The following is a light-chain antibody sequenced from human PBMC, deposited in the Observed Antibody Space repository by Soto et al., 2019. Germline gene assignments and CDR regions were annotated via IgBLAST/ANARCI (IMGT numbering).Light chain of an antibody. CDR2: EVS. V-gene: IGLV2-14*01. Sequence: QSALTQPASVSGSPGQSITISCTGTSSDVGGYKYVSWYQQHPGKAPKLMIYEVSNRPSGVSHRFSGSKSGNTASLTISGPQAEDEADYYCSSYSSSTTVVFGGGTKLTVL. J-gene: IGLJ2*01. CDR1: SSDVGGYKY. CDR3: SSYSSSTTVV.